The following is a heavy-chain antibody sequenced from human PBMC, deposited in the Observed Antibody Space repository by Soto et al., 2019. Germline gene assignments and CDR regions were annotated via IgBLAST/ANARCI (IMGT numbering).Heavy chain of an antibody. V-gene: IGHV4-34*01. CDR3: ARVERGTATTVVDAFDI. CDR1: GGSVNSGNYY. D-gene: IGHD1-1*01. J-gene: IGHJ3*02. CDR2: MSHSGGT. Sequence: QVQLQQWGAGLLKHSETLSLTCAVFGGSVNSGNYYWSWIRQPPGKGLEWIGEMSHSGGTHFNPSLKSRVTLSVDTSKNQFSLKMSSVTAADTALYYCARVERGTATTVVDAFDIWGPGTMVTVSS.